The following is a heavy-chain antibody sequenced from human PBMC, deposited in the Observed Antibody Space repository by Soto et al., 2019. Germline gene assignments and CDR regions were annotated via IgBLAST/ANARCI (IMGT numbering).Heavy chain of an antibody. D-gene: IGHD3-10*02. CDR2: SSNSGTFT. CDR3: ARSGDNYNVHDY. CDR1: GFTFSSYA. Sequence: GGSLRLSCAASGFTFSSYAMSLIRQAPGKGLECVSFSSNSGTFTKYADSVKGRFTISRDNAKNALYLQINSLRGEDTAIYFCARSGDNYNVHDYWGPGTPVTVSS. V-gene: IGHV3-11*03. J-gene: IGHJ4*02.